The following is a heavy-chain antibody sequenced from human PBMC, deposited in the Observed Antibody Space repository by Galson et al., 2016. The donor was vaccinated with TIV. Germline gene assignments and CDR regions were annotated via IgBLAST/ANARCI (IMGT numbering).Heavy chain of an antibody. D-gene: IGHD3-3*01. CDR1: GFSFSDYH. V-gene: IGHV3-11*04. CDR2: MSSTGGST. CDR3: ARWRGRQSEFES. Sequence: SLRLSCAASGFSFSDYHMHWVRQAPGKGLVWVSSMSSTGGSTYYADSVKGRFTVSRDSAKNSVDLQMNSLRVDDTAVYYCARWRGRQSEFESWGQGTLVTVSS. J-gene: IGHJ4*02.